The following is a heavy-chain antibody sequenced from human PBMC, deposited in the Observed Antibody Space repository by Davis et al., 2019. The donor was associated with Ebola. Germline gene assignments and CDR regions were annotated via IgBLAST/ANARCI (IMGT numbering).Heavy chain of an antibody. V-gene: IGHV4-59*11. J-gene: IGHJ4*02. CDR2: IYHSGST. D-gene: IGHD3-3*01. CDR1: GGSIRTHY. Sequence: MPSETLSLTCTVSGGSIRTHYWSWIRQSPGKGLEWIGEIYHSGSTNYNPSLKSRVTISVDTSKNQFSLKLSSVTAADTAVYYCASYDFWSGLVDYWGQGTLVTVSS. CDR3: ASYDFWSGLVDY.